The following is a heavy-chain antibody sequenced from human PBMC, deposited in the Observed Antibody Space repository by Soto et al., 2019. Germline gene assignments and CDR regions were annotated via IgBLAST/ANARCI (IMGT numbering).Heavy chain of an antibody. Sequence: QITLKESGPTLVKPTQTLTLTCTFSAFSLSTGGVGVGWIRQPPGKALEWLALIYWDDDKRYSPSLRSRLTINKDTSKSQVVLTMTNMDPVDTATYYCIQSRCGGDCLQSYASYYYYGMDVWCQGTTVTVSS. D-gene: IGHD2-21*02. CDR2: IYWDDDK. J-gene: IGHJ6*02. CDR3: IQSRCGGDCLQSYASYYYYGMDV. CDR1: AFSLSTGGVG. V-gene: IGHV2-5*02.